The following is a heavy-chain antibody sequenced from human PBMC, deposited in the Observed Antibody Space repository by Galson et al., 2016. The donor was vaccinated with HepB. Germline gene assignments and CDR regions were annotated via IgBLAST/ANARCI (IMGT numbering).Heavy chain of an antibody. J-gene: IGHJ4*02. CDR1: GGSISNADVH. CDR3: ARDTSLGGFDS. V-gene: IGHV4-31*03. D-gene: IGHD3-16*01. Sequence: TLSLTCSVSGGSISNADVHWSWIRQHPERGLEWIGHIFYTGTSYYNPSLRRRVVLSVDTSRRHFSLLVRSGTAADTALYYCARDTSLGGFDSWGRGTLVTVSS. CDR2: IFYTGTS.